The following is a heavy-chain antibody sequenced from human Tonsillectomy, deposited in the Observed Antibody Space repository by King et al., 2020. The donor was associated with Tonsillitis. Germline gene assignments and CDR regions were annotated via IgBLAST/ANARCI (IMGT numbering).Heavy chain of an antibody. J-gene: IGHJ4*02. CDR2: ISGGGTDI. D-gene: IGHD6-13*01. CDR3: VRDRGSWSRLPFDY. CDR1: GFTFRNYI. Sequence: VQLVESGGGLVKPGGSLRLSCAASGFTFRNYIMNWVRQAPGRGLEWISSISGGGTDIYSADAVRGRFTISRDNTKNSLFLQMNTLRVEDTVLYYCVRDRGSWSRLPFDYWGQGTLVTVSS. V-gene: IGHV3-21*01.